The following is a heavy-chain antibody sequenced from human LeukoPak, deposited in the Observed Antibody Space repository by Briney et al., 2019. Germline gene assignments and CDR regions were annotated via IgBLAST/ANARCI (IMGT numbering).Heavy chain of an antibody. V-gene: IGHV3-30-3*01. CDR3: AREFYYDSSGTFDY. D-gene: IGHD3-22*01. J-gene: IGHJ4*02. CDR2: ISYDGSNK. CDR1: GFTFSSYA. Sequence: GGSLRLSCAASGFTFSSYAMHWVRQAPGKGLEWVAVISYDGSNKYYADSVKGRFTISRDNSKNTLYLQMNSLRAEDTAVYYCAREFYYDSSGTFDYWGQGTLVTVSS.